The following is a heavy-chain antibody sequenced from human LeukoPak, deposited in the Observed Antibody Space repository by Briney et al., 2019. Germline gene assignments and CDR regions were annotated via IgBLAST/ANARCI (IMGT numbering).Heavy chain of an antibody. J-gene: IGHJ1*01. CDR2: IKSKTDGGTT. Sequence: PGGSLRLSCAASGFTFSNAWMSWVRQAPGKGLEWVGRIKSKTDGGTTDYAAPVKGRFTISREDSKNTLYLQMNSLNTEDTAVYYCSTHTRDYYDSSGYYLSAEYFQHWGQGTLVTVSS. D-gene: IGHD3-22*01. CDR3: STHTRDYYDSSGYYLSAEYFQH. CDR1: GFTFSNAW. V-gene: IGHV3-15*01.